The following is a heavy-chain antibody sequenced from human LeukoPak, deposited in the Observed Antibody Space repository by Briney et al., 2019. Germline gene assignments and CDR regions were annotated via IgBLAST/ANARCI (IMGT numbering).Heavy chain of an antibody. V-gene: IGHV4-4*02. CDR2: IFHSGST. J-gene: IGHJ5*02. D-gene: IGHD1-26*01. CDR1: GGSISSSNW. CDR3: GRGGNQWELDKWFDP. Sequence: SGTLSHTCAVSGGSISSSNWWSWVRQPPGKGLEWIGEIFHSGSTNYNPSLKSRVTISVDKSKNQFSLKLNSVTAADTAVYYCGRGGNQWELDKWFDPWCQGTLVTVSS.